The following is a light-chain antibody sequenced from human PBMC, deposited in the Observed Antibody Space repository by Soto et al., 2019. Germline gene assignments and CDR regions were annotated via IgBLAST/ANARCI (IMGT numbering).Light chain of an antibody. Sequence: DIQMTQSPSSLSASVGDRVTITCRASRSVSNYLSWYQQKPGKAPKLLICVVSSLQSVVPSRFSGSGAGTDFTLTIRRLEPEEFATYYCRQSHSIPLTFGQGTKVEIK. J-gene: IGKJ1*01. CDR2: VVS. CDR1: RSVSNY. CDR3: RQSHSIPLT. V-gene: IGKV1-39*01.